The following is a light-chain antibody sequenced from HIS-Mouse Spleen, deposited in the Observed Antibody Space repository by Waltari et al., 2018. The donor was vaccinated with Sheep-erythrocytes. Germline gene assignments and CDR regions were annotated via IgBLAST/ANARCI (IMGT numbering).Light chain of an antibody. V-gene: IGKV4-1*01. J-gene: IGKJ4*01. CDR2: SAS. Sequence: DIVMTQSPDSLAVSLGERATINCKSSQSVLYSSNNSNYLDWYQQKPGQPPKLLIYSASTRESGVPDRFSGSGSGTDFTLTISSLQAEDVAVYYCQQYYSTLLTFGGGTKVEIK. CDR1: QSVLYSSNNSNY. CDR3: QQYYSTLLT.